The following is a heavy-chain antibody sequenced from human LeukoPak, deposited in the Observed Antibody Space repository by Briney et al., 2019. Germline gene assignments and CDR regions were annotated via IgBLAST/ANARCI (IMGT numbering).Heavy chain of an antibody. CDR3: ARDCGYSDGSSDI. CDR2: INPNSGGT. CDR1: GYTFTGYY. D-gene: IGHD5-18*01. J-gene: IGHJ3*02. Sequence: ASVKVSCKASGYTFTGYYMHWVRQAPGQGLEWMGWINPNSGGTNYAQKFQGWVTMTRDTSISTAYMELSRLRSDDTAVYYCARDCGYSDGSSDIWGQGTMVTVSS. V-gene: IGHV1-2*04.